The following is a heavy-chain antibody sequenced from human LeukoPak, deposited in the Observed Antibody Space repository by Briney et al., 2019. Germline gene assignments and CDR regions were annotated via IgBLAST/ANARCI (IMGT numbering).Heavy chain of an antibody. V-gene: IGHV3-33*01. D-gene: IGHD5-24*01. CDR3: ARDDPREERWLQPGDWGNL. CDR1: GVTFSSYG. CDR2: IWYDGSNK. J-gene: IGHJ4*02. Sequence: GGSLRLSCAASGVTFSSYGMHWVRQAPGKGLEWVAVIWYDGSNKYYADSVKGRFTISRDNSKNTLYLQMNSLRAEDTAVYYCARDDPREERWLQPGDWGNLWGQGTLVTVSS.